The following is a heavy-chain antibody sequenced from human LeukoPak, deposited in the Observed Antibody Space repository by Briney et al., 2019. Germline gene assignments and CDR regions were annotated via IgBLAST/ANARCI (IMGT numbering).Heavy chain of an antibody. CDR2: MYSGGNT. J-gene: IGHJ4*02. V-gene: IGHV4-39*07. Sequence: ALETLSLTCTVSGGSITSSTYYWAWIRQAPGKGLEWIGSMYSGGNTHYNPSLKSRVTISVDTSKNQFSLKLSSVTAADTAVYYCARDPSSGSYPFAFDYWGQGTLVTVSS. CDR3: ARDPSSGSYPFAFDY. CDR1: GGSITSSTYY. D-gene: IGHD1-26*01.